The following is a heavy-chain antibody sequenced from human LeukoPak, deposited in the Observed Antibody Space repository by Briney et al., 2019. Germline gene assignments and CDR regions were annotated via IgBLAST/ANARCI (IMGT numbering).Heavy chain of an antibody. J-gene: IGHJ4*02. CDR1: VGSISTYY. D-gene: IGHD6-6*01. CDR3: ARQFGSWYGSSTSLFDY. CDR2: IYTRGST. V-gene: IGHV4-4*09. Sequence: SETLSLTCTLSVGSISTYYWSCIPEPPGRGLEWIGYIYTRGSTHYNLCLKCRVTISLETSKHQFSLKLNSVTREDTAVYYCARQFGSWYGSSTSLFDYGGQGALVTVSS.